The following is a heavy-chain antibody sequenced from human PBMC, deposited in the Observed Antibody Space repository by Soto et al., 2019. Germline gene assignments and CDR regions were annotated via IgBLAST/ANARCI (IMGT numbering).Heavy chain of an antibody. CDR2: ISSSSSYI. CDR1: GFTFSSYS. J-gene: IGHJ6*02. CDR3: ARGYGDYKSNYYYGMDV. Sequence: EVQLVESGGGLVKPGGSLRLSCAASGFTFSSYSMNWVRQAPGKGLEWVSSISSSSSYIYYADSVKGRFTISRDNAKNSLYLQMNSLRAEDTAVYYCARGYGDYKSNYYYGMDVWGQGTTVTVSS. D-gene: IGHD4-17*01. V-gene: IGHV3-21*01.